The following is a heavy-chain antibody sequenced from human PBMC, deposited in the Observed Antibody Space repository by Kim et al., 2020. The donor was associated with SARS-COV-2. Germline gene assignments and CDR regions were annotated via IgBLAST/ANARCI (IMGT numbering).Heavy chain of an antibody. Sequence: GESLKISCKGSGYSFTSYWISWVRQMPGKGLEWMGRIDPSDSYTNYSPSFQGHVTISADKSISTAYLQWSSLKASDTAMYYCARHARFGELFWVDWFDPWGQGTLVTVSS. CDR2: IDPSDSYT. D-gene: IGHD3-10*01. CDR1: GYSFTSYW. CDR3: ARHARFGELFWVDWFDP. V-gene: IGHV5-10-1*01. J-gene: IGHJ5*02.